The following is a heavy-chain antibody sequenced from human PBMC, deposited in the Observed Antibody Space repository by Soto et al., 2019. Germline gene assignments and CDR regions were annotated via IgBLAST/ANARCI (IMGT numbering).Heavy chain of an antibody. CDR2: IYSGGST. CDR1: GLTVSSNY. D-gene: IGHD1-26*01. J-gene: IGHJ6*02. CDR3: ARVGTEHGMDV. V-gene: IGHV3-53*01. Sequence: PGGSLRLSCAASGLTVSSNYMSWVRQAPGKGLEWVSVIYSGGSTYYADSVKGRFTISRDNSKNTLYLQMNSLRAEDTAVYYCARVGTEHGMDVWGQGTTVTVSS.